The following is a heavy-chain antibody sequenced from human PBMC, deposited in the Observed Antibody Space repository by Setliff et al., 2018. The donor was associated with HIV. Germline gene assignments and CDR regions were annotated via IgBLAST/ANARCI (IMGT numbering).Heavy chain of an antibody. CDR2: ISSTSKYL. Sequence: GESLKISCAASGFTFSNYSINWVRQAPGKGLEWVSSISSTSKYLFYTDSVKGRFTISRDDAKNSLYLQMNTPRAEDTAVYYCARARDFDLWGRGTLVTVSS. CDR1: GFTFSNYS. J-gene: IGHJ2*01. V-gene: IGHV3-21*01. CDR3: ARARDFDL.